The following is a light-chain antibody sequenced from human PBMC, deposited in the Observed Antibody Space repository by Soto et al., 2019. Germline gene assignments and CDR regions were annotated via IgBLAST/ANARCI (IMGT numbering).Light chain of an antibody. J-gene: IGLJ2*01. Sequence: QSVLTQPASVSGSPGQSITISCTGTRSDVGGYNYVSWYQHQPGKAPTLLIYEVTNRPAEVSNRFSGSKSGITAFLTISGLQSEDEADYYCSSYTSGSTVIFGGGTKLTVL. CDR3: SSYTSGSTVI. CDR2: EVT. CDR1: RSDVGGYNY. V-gene: IGLV2-14*01.